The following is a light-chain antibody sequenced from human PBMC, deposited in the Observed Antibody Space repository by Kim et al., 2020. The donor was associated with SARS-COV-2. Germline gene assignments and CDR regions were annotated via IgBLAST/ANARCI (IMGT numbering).Light chain of an antibody. CDR2: EVS. Sequence: GQSVTISCTGTSGDVGGYNYVSWYQQHPGKAPKLMISEVSKRPSGVPDRFSGSKSGNTASLTVSGLQAEDEADYYCSSYAGSSNFVFGTGTKVTVL. J-gene: IGLJ1*01. CDR3: SSYAGSSNFV. CDR1: SGDVGGYNY. V-gene: IGLV2-8*01.